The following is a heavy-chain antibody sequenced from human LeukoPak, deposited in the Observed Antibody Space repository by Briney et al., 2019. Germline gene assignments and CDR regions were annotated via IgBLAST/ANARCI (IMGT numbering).Heavy chain of an antibody. J-gene: IGHJ4*02. CDR1: GFTFSSYA. D-gene: IGHD3-22*01. Sequence: GGSLRLSCAASGFTFSSYAMHWVRQAPGKGLEWVAVISYDGSNKYYADSVKGRFTISRDNSKNTLYLQMNSLRAEDTAVYYCAKKWYYYDSSGYYAIDYWGQGTLVTVSS. CDR2: ISYDGSNK. CDR3: AKKWYYYDSSGYYAIDY. V-gene: IGHV3-30*04.